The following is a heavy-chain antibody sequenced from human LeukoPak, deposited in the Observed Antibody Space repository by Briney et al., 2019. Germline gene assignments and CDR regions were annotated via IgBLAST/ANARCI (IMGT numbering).Heavy chain of an antibody. Sequence: PGRSLRLSCAASGLTFSSYGMHWVRQAPGKGLEWVAVIWYDGSNKYYADSVKGRFTISRDNSKNTLYLQMNSLRAEDTAVYYCARGHDYSNTPFDYWGQGTLVTVSS. CDR3: ARGHDYSNTPFDY. CDR2: IWYDGSNK. V-gene: IGHV3-33*01. J-gene: IGHJ4*02. D-gene: IGHD4-11*01. CDR1: GLTFSSYG.